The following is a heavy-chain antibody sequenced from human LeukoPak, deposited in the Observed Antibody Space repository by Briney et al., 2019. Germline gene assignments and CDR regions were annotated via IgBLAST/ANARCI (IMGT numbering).Heavy chain of an antibody. J-gene: IGHJ4*02. Sequence: EASVKVSCKASGYTFTGYYMHWVRQAPGQGLEWMGWINPNSGGTNYAQKFQGRVTMTRDTSISTAYMELSRLRSDDTAVYYCARCYDSSSYYYFGYWGQGTLVTVSS. CDR3: ARCYDSSSYYYFGY. CDR1: GYTFTGYY. V-gene: IGHV1-2*02. D-gene: IGHD3-22*01. CDR2: INPNSGGT.